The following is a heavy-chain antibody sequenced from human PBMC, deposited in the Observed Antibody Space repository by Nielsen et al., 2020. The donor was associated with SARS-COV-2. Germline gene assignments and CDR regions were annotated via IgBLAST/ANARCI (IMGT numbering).Heavy chain of an antibody. V-gene: IGHV1-2*06. D-gene: IGHD5-12*01. CDR3: ARDRQNIARNWFDP. J-gene: IGHJ5*02. CDR1: GYTFTGYY. Sequence: ASVKVSCKASGYTFTGYYMHRVRQAPGQGLEWMGRINPNSGGTNYAQKFQGRVTMTRDTSISTAYMELSRLRSDDTAVYYCARDRQNIARNWFDPWGQGTLVTVSS. CDR2: INPNSGGT.